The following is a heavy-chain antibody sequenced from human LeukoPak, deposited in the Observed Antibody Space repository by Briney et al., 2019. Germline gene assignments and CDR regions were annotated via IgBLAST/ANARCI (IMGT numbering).Heavy chain of an antibody. CDR3: AGDPQYSSSSGLDY. CDR1: GYTFTSYA. V-gene: IGHV1-3*01. Sequence: PEASVKVSCKASGYTFTSYAMHWVRQAPGQRLEWMGWINAGNGNTKYSQKFQGRVTITRDTSASTAYMELSSLRSEDTAVYYCAGDPQYSSSSGLDYWGQGTLVTVSS. D-gene: IGHD6-6*01. J-gene: IGHJ4*02. CDR2: INAGNGNT.